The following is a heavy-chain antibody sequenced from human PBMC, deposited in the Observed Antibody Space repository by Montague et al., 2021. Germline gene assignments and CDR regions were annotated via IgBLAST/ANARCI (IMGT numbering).Heavy chain of an antibody. D-gene: IGHD6-19*01. CDR2: ISSSSLYI. V-gene: IGHV3-21*01. J-gene: IGHJ4*02. Sequence: SLRLSCAASGFTFSSYSISWVRQAPGKGLEWVSSISSSSLYIDYADSVKGRFTISRDNAKNSLYLQMNSLRAEDTAVYYCASLPYSSAWPYYFDHWGQGTLVTVSS. CDR3: ASLPYSSAWPYYFDH. CDR1: GFTFSSYS.